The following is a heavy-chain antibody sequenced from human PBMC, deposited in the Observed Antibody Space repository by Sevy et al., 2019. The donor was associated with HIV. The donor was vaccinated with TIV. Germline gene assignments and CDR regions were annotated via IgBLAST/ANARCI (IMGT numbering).Heavy chain of an antibody. J-gene: IGHJ4*02. D-gene: IGHD2-15*01. Sequence: GGSLRLSCAASGFTFDNYAMTWVRQTPGKGLEWVSTLDNSGDNTYNADSVKGRFTISRDNSKNTLYLQMDSLRAEDTAIYYCAKAGGGRNYFDYSGQGTLVTVSS. CDR3: AKAGGGRNYFDY. CDR2: LDNSGDNT. V-gene: IGHV3-23*01. CDR1: GFTFDNYA.